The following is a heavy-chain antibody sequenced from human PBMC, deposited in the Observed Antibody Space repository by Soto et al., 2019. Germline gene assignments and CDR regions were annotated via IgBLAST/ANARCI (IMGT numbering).Heavy chain of an antibody. J-gene: IGHJ4*02. CDR3: ARDTGSGDSSGYYYSPFDY. V-gene: IGHV1-2*02. Sequence: GASVKVSFKASGGTFSSYAISWVRQAPGQGLEWMGWINPNSGGTNYAQKFQGRVTMTRDTSISTAYMELSRLRSDDTAVYYCARDTGSGDSSGYYYSPFDYSGQGTLVTVSS. CDR2: INPNSGGT. D-gene: IGHD3-22*01. CDR1: GGTFSSYA.